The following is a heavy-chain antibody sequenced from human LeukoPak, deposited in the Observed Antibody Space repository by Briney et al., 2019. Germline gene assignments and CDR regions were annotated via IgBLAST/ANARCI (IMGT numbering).Heavy chain of an antibody. CDR2: IKQDGSEK. J-gene: IGHJ4*02. CDR3: ARDRGSEYYDNGGYYLFPDY. V-gene: IGHV3-7*01. CDR1: GFTFSSYW. D-gene: IGHD3-22*01. Sequence: GGSLRLSCAASGFTFSSYWMNWVRQAPGKGLEWVANIKQDGSEKYYVDSVKGRFTISRDNAKNSLYLQMNSLRVEDTAVYFCARDRGSEYYDNGGYYLFPDYWGQGILVTVSS.